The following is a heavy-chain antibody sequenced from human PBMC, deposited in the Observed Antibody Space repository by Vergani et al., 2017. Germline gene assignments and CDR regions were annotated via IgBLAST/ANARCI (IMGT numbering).Heavy chain of an antibody. V-gene: IGHV3-21*01. J-gene: IGHJ6*02. CDR2: ISSSSSYI. CDR1: GFTFSSYS. D-gene: IGHD2-15*01. Sequence: EVQLVESGGGLVQPGGSLRLSCAASGFTFSSYSMNWVRQAPGKGLEWVSSISSSSSYIYYADSVKGRFTISRDNAKNSLYLQMNSLRAEDTAVYYCARDERSGVRGMDVWGQGTTVTVSS. CDR3: ARDERSGVRGMDV.